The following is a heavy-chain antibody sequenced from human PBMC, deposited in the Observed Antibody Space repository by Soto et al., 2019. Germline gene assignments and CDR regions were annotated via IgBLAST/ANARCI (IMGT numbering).Heavy chain of an antibody. CDR1: GFSFSDYY. V-gene: IGHV3-11*06. CDR2: ISSSSSYT. CDR3: ARDYSRAWYGWFDP. Sequence: GGSLRLSCAAPGFSFSDYYMIWIRQAPGKGLEWVSYISSSSSYTDYADSVKGRFTISRDNAKKSLYLQMNSLRAEDTAVYYCARDYSRAWYGWFDPWGQGTLVTVSS. J-gene: IGHJ5*02. D-gene: IGHD6-19*01.